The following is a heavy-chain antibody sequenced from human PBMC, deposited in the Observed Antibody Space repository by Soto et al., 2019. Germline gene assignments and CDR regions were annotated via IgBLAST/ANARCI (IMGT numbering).Heavy chain of an antibody. V-gene: IGHV4-59*08. D-gene: IGHD5-12*01. CDR1: GGSISSYY. CDR2: IYYSGST. J-gene: IGHJ3*02. CDR3: ARRCGYDYCAFDI. Sequence: PSETLSLTCTVSGGSISSYYWSWIRQPPGKGLEWIGYIYYSGSTNYNPSLKSRVTISVDTSKNQFSLKLSSVTAADTAVYYCARRCGYDYCAFDIWGQGTMVTVSS.